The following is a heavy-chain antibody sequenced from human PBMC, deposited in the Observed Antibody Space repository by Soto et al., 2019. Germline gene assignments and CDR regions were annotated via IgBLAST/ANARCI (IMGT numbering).Heavy chain of an antibody. D-gene: IGHD5-12*01. CDR2: ISPYIGNT. CDR1: GYTFTSYG. V-gene: IGHV1-18*01. CDR3: ARDKEYSGYELPPLNWFDP. Sequence: GASVKVSCKASGYTFTSYGISWVRQAPGQGLEWMGWISPYIGNTNYAQKLQGRVTITADESTSTAYMELSSLRSEDTAVYYCARDKEYSGYELPPLNWFDPWGQGTLVTVSS. J-gene: IGHJ5*02.